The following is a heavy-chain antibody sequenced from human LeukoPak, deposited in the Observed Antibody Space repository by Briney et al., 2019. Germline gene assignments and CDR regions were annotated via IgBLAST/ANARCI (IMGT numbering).Heavy chain of an antibody. V-gene: IGHV3-30*02. Sequence: GGSLRLSCAASGFTFSSYGMHWVRQAPGKGLEWVAFVRYDGSNKHYADSVKGRFTISRDSSKNTLYLQMNSLRPEDTAVYYCAKGRGQSYPHYYFDSWGQGTLVTVSS. D-gene: IGHD5-18*01. CDR1: GFTFSSYG. CDR2: VRYDGSNK. CDR3: AKGRGQSYPHYYFDS. J-gene: IGHJ4*02.